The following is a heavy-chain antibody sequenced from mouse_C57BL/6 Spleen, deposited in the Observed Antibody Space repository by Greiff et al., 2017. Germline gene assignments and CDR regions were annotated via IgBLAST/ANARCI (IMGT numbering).Heavy chain of an antibody. D-gene: IGHD2-2*01. CDR3: ARNEIYYGYDDYFDY. CDR1: GFSLTSYG. V-gene: IGHV2-2*01. Sequence: VKVVESGPGLVQPSQSLSITCTVSGFSLTSYGVHWVRQSPGKGLEWLGVIWSGGSTDYNAAFISRLSISKDNSKSQVFFKMNSLQADDTAIYYCARNEIYYGYDDYFDYWGQGTTLTVSS. CDR2: IWSGGST. J-gene: IGHJ2*01.